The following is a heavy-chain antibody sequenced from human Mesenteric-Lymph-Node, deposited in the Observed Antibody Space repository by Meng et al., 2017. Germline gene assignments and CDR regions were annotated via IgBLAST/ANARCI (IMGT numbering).Heavy chain of an antibody. V-gene: IGHV4-4*02. Sequence: ESGPCLVTPSATHSLPYAVCGGSHKSSSWWGWARPPSGKGLDWIGELYHSERTNYTPSLKSRVTIQVDTSKNQFSLKLSSVTAADTAVYYCASFPPPGKQWLVTDYWGQETLVTVSS. J-gene: IGHJ4*02. D-gene: IGHD6-19*01. CDR2: LYHSERT. CDR1: GGSHKSSSW. CDR3: ASFPPPGKQWLVTDY.